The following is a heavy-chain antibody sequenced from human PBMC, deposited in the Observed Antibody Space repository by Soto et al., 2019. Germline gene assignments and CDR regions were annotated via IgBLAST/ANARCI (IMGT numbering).Heavy chain of an antibody. CDR1: GIPFSNSM. D-gene: IGHD2-15*01. CDR3: APHVYCSGGSCQYDAFAI. J-gene: IGHJ3*02. Sequence: EVQVLESGGGLVQPGGSLRLSCEASGIPFSNSMMTWIRQPPGQGLEWVSTITAGGDGTYYADSVRGRFTMSRETSKKTLYLQMNSLRAEDTAVYYCAPHVYCSGGSCQYDAFAIRGQGTMVTVSS. V-gene: IGHV3-23*01. CDR2: ITAGGDGT.